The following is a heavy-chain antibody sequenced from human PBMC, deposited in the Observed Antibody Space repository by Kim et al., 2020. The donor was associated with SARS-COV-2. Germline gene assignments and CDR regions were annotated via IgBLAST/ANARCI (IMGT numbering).Heavy chain of an antibody. Sequence: GGSLRLSCAASGFTFSSYSMNWVRQAPGKGLEWVSSISSSSSYIYYADSVKGRFTISRDNAKNSLYLQMNSLRAEDTAVYYCARALMTSGYDWDEQNAFDIWGQGTMVTVSS. CDR3: ARALMTSGYDWDEQNAFDI. CDR1: GFTFSSYS. V-gene: IGHV3-21*01. J-gene: IGHJ3*02. D-gene: IGHD5-12*01. CDR2: ISSSSSYI.